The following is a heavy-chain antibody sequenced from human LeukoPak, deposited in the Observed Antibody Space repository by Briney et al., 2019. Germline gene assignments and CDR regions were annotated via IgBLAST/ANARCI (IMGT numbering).Heavy chain of an antibody. CDR3: ARPIDGSFDY. J-gene: IGHJ4*02. CDR1: GFTFSSYW. V-gene: IGHV3-74*01. D-gene: IGHD1-26*01. Sequence: PGGSLRLSCAASGFTFSSYWMHWVRRAPGKGLVWVSRIDTDGSSTIYADSVKGRFTISRDNAKNTLYLQMNSLRAEDTAVYYCARPIDGSFDYWGQGTLVTVSS. CDR2: IDTDGSST.